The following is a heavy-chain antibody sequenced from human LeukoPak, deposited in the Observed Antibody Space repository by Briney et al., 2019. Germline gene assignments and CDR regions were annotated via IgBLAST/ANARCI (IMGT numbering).Heavy chain of an antibody. J-gene: IGHJ4*02. V-gene: IGHV4-38-2*02. Sequence: SETLSLTCSVSDYSISSGYYWGWIRQPPGKGLEWIGSIYHSGTTYYNPSLQSRVTISVDTSKNQFSLKLNSVTAADTAVYYCARAGSYYGFDYWGQGTLVIVSA. D-gene: IGHD1-26*01. CDR2: IYHSGTT. CDR3: ARAGSYYGFDY. CDR1: DYSISSGYY.